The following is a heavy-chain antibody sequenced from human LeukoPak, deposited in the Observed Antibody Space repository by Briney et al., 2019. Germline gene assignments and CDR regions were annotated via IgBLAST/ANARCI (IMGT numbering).Heavy chain of an antibody. Sequence: PGGSLRLSCAASGFTFSTFAMSWVRQAPGKGLEWVSAISGSGGGTYYADSVKGRLTISRDNSKNTLYLQMSSLRAEDTAVYYCVKESGIRPWDAFDIWGQGTMVTVFS. J-gene: IGHJ3*02. V-gene: IGHV3-23*01. D-gene: IGHD3-10*01. CDR3: VKESGIRPWDAFDI. CDR2: ISGSGGGT. CDR1: GFTFSTFA.